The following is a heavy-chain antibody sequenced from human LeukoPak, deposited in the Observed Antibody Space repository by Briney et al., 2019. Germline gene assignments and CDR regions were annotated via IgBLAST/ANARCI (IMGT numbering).Heavy chain of an antibody. D-gene: IGHD1-26*01. Sequence: GGSLRLSCAASGFTFSSYEMNWVRQAPGKGLEWVSYISSSGSTIYYAGSVKGRFTISRDNAKNSLYLQLNSLIAEDTAVYFCARGPLASSYPDYYYYYYYMDVWGKGTTVTVSS. V-gene: IGHV3-48*03. CDR1: GFTFSSYE. CDR2: ISSSGSTI. CDR3: ARGPLASSYPDYYYYYYYMDV. J-gene: IGHJ6*03.